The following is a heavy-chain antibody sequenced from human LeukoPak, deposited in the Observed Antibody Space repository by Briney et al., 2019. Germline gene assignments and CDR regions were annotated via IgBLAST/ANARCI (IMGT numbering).Heavy chain of an antibody. J-gene: IGHJ6*02. CDR2: IVVGSGNT. D-gene: IGHD6-19*01. Sequence: SVKVPCKASGFTFTSSAMQWVRQARGQRLEWIGWIVVGSGNTNYAQKFQERVTITRDMSTSTAYMELSSLRSEDTAVYYCAAGDSSGDYYYGMDVWGQGTTVTVSS. V-gene: IGHV1-58*02. CDR3: AAGDSSGDYYYGMDV. CDR1: GFTFTSSA.